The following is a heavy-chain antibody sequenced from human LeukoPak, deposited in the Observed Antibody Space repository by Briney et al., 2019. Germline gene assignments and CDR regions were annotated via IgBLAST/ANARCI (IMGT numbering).Heavy chain of an antibody. D-gene: IGHD3-22*01. CDR3: ARAGHYYDSSGYNIDY. J-gene: IGHJ4*02. CDR1: GFTFDDYA. CDR2: ISYDGSNK. Sequence: GGSLRLSCAASGFTFDDYAMHWVRQAPGKGLEWVAVISYDGSNKYYADSVKGRFTISRDSSKNTLYLQMNSLRAEDTAVYYCARAGHYYDSSGYNIDYWGQGTLVTVSS. V-gene: IGHV3-30-3*01.